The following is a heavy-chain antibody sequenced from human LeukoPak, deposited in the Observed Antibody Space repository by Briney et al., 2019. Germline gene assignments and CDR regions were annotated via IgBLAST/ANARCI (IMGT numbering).Heavy chain of an antibody. V-gene: IGHV3-7*03. Sequence: LPGGSLRLSCAASGFTFSSYAMSWVRQAPGKGLEWVASIKEDGSETHYVDSVRGRFTISRDNDKNSLYLQMNNVRAEDTAMYYCARDGGWWRFDFWGQGALVTVSS. CDR3: ARDGGWWRFDF. D-gene: IGHD2-8*02. CDR2: IKEDGSET. CDR1: GFTFSSYA. J-gene: IGHJ4*02.